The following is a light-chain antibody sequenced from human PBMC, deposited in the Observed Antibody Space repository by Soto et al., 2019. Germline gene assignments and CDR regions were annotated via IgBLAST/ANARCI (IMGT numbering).Light chain of an antibody. Sequence: QAVLTQPVSVPGSPGQSITISCTGTSSNVGSYKLDSWYRQHTGKAPKLMIFEVNQRPSADSNPFSSSKSGITGYLTISGLKVVDEADYYCCSSGGRPAYVFGTWTNVTVL. V-gene: IGLV2-23*02. J-gene: IGLJ1*01. CDR2: EVN. CDR3: CSSGGRPAYV. CDR1: SSNVGSYKL.